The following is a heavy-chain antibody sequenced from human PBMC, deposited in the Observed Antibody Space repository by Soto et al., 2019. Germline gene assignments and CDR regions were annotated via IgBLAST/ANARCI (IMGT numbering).Heavy chain of an antibody. J-gene: IGHJ4*02. V-gene: IGHV2-5*01. CDR3: AHSPWGAAPDY. Sequence: GPTLVNPTQTLTLTCALSGFSVSARGVGVGWIRQPPGKALEWLAIIYWNDDKLYRPSLQSRLTITKDTSKNQVVLTMTNMDPVDTATYYCAHSPWGAAPDYWGQGTPVTVSS. CDR2: IYWNDDK. D-gene: IGHD3-16*01. CDR1: GFSVSARGVG.